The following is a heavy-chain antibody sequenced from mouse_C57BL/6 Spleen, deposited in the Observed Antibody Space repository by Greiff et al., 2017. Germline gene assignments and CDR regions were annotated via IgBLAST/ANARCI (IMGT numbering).Heavy chain of an antibody. CDR3: ARSHWDVYARDD. CDR1: GYTFTSYW. CDR2: IDPNSGGT. J-gene: IGHJ4*01. V-gene: IGHV1-62-3*01. Sequence: QVQLQQPGAELVKPGASVKLSCKASGYTFTSYWMHWVKQRPGRGLEWIGRIDPNSGGTKYNAKFKSKATLTVDKPSGTAYMQLSSLPSGDSAVYYCARSHWDVYARDDWGQGTSVTVSS. D-gene: IGHD4-1*01.